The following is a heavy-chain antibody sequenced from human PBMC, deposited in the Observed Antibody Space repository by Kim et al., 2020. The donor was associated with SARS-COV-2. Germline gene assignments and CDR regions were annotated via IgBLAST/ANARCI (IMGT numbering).Heavy chain of an antibody. CDR1: GGSFSGYY. Sequence: SETLSLTCAVYGGSFSGYYWSWIRQPPGKGLEWIGEINHSGSTNYNPSLKSRVTISVDTSKNQFSLKLSSVTAADTAVYYCARGRVVVTPSSKLRFDYWGQGTLVTVSS. D-gene: IGHD2-21*02. CDR2: INHSGST. CDR3: ARGRVVVTPSSKLRFDY. J-gene: IGHJ4*02. V-gene: IGHV4-34*01.